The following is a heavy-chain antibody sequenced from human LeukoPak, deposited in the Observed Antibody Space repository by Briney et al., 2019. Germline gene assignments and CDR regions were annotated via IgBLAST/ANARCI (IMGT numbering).Heavy chain of an antibody. J-gene: IGHJ4*02. CDR1: GFTFSSYA. D-gene: IGHD5-12*01. Sequence: GGSLSLSCAASGFTFSSYAMSWVRQAPGKGLEGVSAISGSGCSTYYADFVKGRFTISRDNSKNTLYLQMNSLRAEDTAVYYCAKVRGMVATYYFDYWGQGTLVTVSS. CDR2: ISGSGCST. V-gene: IGHV3-23*01. CDR3: AKVRGMVATYYFDY.